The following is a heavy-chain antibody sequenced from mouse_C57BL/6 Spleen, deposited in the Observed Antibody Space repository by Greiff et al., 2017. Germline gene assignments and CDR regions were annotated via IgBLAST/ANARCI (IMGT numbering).Heavy chain of an antibody. CDR3: ARTGSSYWYFGV. CDR1: GYTFTSYW. J-gene: IGHJ1*03. Sequence: QVQLQQSGAELVKPGASVKMSCKASGYTFTSYWITWVKQRPGQGLEWIGDIYPGSGSTNYNEKFKSKATLTVDTSSSTAYMQLSSLTSEDSAVYYCARTGSSYWYFGVWGTGTTVTVSS. CDR2: IYPGSGST. V-gene: IGHV1-55*01. D-gene: IGHD1-1*01.